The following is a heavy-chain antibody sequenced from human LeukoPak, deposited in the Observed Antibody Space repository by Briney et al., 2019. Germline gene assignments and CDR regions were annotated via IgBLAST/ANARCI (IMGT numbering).Heavy chain of an antibody. V-gene: IGHV3-30*04. CDR1: GFTFSSYG. CDR3: ARDRPDTPIFGAYDY. D-gene: IGHD3-3*01. J-gene: IGHJ4*02. Sequence: GGSLRLSCAASGFTFSSYGTHWVRQAPGKGLECVAVISKDGSNEYYGDSVKGRFTISRDNSKNTLYLQMNSLRAEDTAVYYCARDRPDTPIFGAYDYWRQGTLVTVSS. CDR2: ISKDGSNE.